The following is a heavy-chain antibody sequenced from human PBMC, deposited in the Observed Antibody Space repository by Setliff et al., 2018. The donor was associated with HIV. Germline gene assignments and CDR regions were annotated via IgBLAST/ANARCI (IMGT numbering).Heavy chain of an antibody. D-gene: IGHD6-19*01. CDR1: GGSFSGYY. J-gene: IGHJ4*02. Sequence: SETLSLTCAVYGGSFSGYYWSWIRQPPGKGLEWIGEINHSGSTNYNPSLKSRVTISVDTSKNQFSLKLSSVTAADTAVYYCARRNGWSEDYWGQGTLVTVSS. CDR3: ARRNGWSEDY. V-gene: IGHV4-34*01. CDR2: INHSGST.